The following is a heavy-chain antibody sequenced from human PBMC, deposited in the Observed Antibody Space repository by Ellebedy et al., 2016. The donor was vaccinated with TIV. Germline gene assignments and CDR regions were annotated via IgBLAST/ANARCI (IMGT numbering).Heavy chain of an antibody. V-gene: IGHV3-23*01. CDR3: AKVVRDGYKKASHDYGMDV. Sequence: PGGSLRLSCAASGFNFGGHAMKWVRQPPGKGLEWVSSIGSSAYSTHYADSVKGRFTISRDNSKNTLYLQINSLRGEDTAVYYCAKVVRDGYKKASHDYGMDVWGQGTTVTVSS. CDR1: GFNFGGHA. D-gene: IGHD5-24*01. CDR2: IGSSAYST. J-gene: IGHJ6*02.